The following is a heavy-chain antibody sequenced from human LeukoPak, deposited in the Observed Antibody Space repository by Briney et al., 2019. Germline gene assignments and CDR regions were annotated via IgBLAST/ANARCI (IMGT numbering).Heavy chain of an antibody. CDR2: IYHSGST. J-gene: IGHJ6*03. Sequence: PSETLSLTCTVSGYSISSGYYWGWIRQPPGKGLEWIGSIYHSGSTYYNPSLKSRVTISVDTSKNQFSLKLSSVTAADTAVYYCARGGRYMDVWGKGTTVTVSS. CDR1: GYSISSGYY. V-gene: IGHV4-38-2*02. D-gene: IGHD3-10*01. CDR3: ARGGRYMDV.